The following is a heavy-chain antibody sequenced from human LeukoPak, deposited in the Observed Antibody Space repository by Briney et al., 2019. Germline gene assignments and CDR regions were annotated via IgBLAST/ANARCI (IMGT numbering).Heavy chain of an antibody. Sequence: SETLSLTCGVYGGFFSGYYWSWIRQPPGKGLEWIGEINHSGSTNYNPSLKSRVTISVDTSKNQFSLKLSSVTAADTAVYYCARAQYSSSSGIDYWGQGTLVTVSS. CDR3: ARAQYSSSSGIDY. V-gene: IGHV4-34*01. D-gene: IGHD6-6*01. CDR1: GGFFSGYY. CDR2: INHSGST. J-gene: IGHJ4*02.